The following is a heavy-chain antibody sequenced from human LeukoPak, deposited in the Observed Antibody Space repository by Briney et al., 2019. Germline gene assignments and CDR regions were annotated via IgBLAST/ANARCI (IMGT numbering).Heavy chain of an antibody. CDR2: IYYSGST. D-gene: IGHD1-26*01. V-gene: IGHV4-59*12. CDR3: ATTTIRLGY. CDR1: GGSISSYY. J-gene: IGHJ4*02. Sequence: SETLSLTCTVSGGSISSYYWSWIRQPPGKGLEWIGYIYYSGSTNYNPSLKSRVTISVDTSKNQFSLKLSSVTAADTAVYYCATTTIRLGYWGQGTLVTVSS.